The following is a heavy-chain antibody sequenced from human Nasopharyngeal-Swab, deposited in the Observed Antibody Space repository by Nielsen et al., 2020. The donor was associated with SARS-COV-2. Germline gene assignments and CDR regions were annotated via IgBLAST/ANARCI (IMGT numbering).Heavy chain of an antibody. V-gene: IGHV3-13*01. CDR2: IGTAGDT. CDR1: GFTFSSYD. J-gene: IGHJ6*02. D-gene: IGHD5-12*01. Sequence: GESLKISCAASGFTFSSYDMHWVRQATGKGLEWVSAIGTAGDTYYPDSVKGRFTISRDNSKNTVNLQMNSLRAEDTAIYYCAKDRDSGDDSDDYYHYYGMDVWGQGTTVTVSS. CDR3: AKDRDSGDDSDDYYHYYGMDV.